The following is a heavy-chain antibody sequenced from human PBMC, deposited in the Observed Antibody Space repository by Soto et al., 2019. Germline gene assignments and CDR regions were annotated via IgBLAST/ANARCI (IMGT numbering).Heavy chain of an antibody. D-gene: IGHD4-4*01. CDR3: ARVRTVTTWYSYAH. CDR1: GYTFTGYY. J-gene: IGHJ4*02. V-gene: IGHV1-2*02. CDR2: INPNSGGT. Sequence: QVQLVQSGAEVKKPGASVKVSCKASGYTFTGYYMHWVRQAPGQGLEWMGWINPNSGGTNYAQKFQRRVTMTRDTSISTAYMALSRLRSDDTAVYYCARVRTVTTWYSYAHCGQGTLVTVSS.